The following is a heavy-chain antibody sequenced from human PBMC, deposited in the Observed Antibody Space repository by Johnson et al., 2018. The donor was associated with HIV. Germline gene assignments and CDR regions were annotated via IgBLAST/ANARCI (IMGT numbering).Heavy chain of an antibody. Sequence: EVQLVESGGGLIQPGGSLRLSCAASGFTVSSNYMSWFRQAPGKGLEWVSGITGDGSGITYADSVKGRFTISRDNAKNTLHLQMNSLRAEETAVYYCAKEGSSGWYFGDAFDIWGQGTMVTVSS. CDR3: AKEGSSGWYFGDAFDI. CDR2: ITGDGSGI. CDR1: GFTVSSNY. J-gene: IGHJ3*02. D-gene: IGHD6-19*01. V-gene: IGHV3-53*01.